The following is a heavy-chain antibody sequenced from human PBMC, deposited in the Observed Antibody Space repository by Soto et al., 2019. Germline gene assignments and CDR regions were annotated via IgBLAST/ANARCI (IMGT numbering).Heavy chain of an antibody. CDR2: INPNSGGT. CDR3: ARREAGYYYYGMDV. J-gene: IGHJ6*02. Sequence: ASVKVSCKASGYTFTGYYMHWVRQAPGQVLEWMGWINPNSGGTNYAQKFQGWVTMTRDPSISTAYMELSRLRSDDTAVYYCARREAGYYYYGMDVWGQGTTVTVSS. CDR1: GYTFTGYY. V-gene: IGHV1-2*04.